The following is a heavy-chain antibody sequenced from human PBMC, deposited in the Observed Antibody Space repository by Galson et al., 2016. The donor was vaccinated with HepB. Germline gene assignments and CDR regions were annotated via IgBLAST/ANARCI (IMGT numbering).Heavy chain of an antibody. CDR1: GFTFSTYY. J-gene: IGHJ4*02. V-gene: IGHV3-21*01. D-gene: IGHD6-19*01. CDR3: ARDKISGWYYFDH. CDR2: ISGTSDYI. Sequence: LRLSCAASGFTFSTYYMHWVRQAPGKGLEWVSSISGTSDYINYADSVKGRFTVSRDNAKNSLYLQMNSLRDEDTAIYYCARDKISGWYYFDHWGQGTLVTVSS.